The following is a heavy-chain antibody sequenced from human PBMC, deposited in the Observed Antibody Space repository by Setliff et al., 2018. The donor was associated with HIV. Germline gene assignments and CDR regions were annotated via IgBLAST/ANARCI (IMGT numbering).Heavy chain of an antibody. CDR2: VYYSGST. V-gene: IGHV4-39*01. D-gene: IGHD2-2*01. CDR1: GVSTSSSSYY. J-gene: IGHJ6*03. Sequence: SETLSLTCTVSGVSTSSSSYYWGWIRQPQGKGLDWIGYVYYSGSTYYSPSLKSRLTISVDTSKNHFSLRLSSVTAADTAVYYCTRHAGREKQLPHTYYYYMDVWGKGATVTVS. CDR3: TRHAGREKQLPHTYYYYMDV.